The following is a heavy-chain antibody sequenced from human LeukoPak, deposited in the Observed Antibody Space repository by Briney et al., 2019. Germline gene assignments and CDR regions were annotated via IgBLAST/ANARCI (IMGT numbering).Heavy chain of an antibody. CDR3: AREEVLVYFDY. CDR1: GFTFSSYS. CDR2: ISSSSSAI. Sequence: GSLRLSCAASGFTFSSYSMNWVRQAPGKGLEWVSYISSSSSAIYYADSVKGRFTISRDNAKSSLYLQMNSLRAEDTAVYYCAREEVLVYFDYWGQGTLVTVSS. V-gene: IGHV3-48*01. D-gene: IGHD3-10*01. J-gene: IGHJ4*02.